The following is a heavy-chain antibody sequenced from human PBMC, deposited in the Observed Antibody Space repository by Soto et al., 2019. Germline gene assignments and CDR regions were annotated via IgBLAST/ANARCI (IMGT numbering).Heavy chain of an antibody. CDR1: GGSISSSSYY. Sequence: SETLSLTCTVSGGSISSSSYYWGWIRQPPGKGLEWIGSIYYSGSTYYNPSLKGRVTISVDTSKNQFSLKLSSVTAADTAVYYCARLGNFVGLYWGPGVLVTVSS. CDR2: IYYSGST. V-gene: IGHV4-39*01. CDR3: ARLGNFVGLY. J-gene: IGHJ4*02. D-gene: IGHD3-9*01.